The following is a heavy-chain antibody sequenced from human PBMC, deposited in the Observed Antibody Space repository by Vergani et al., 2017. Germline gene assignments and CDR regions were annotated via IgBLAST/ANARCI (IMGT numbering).Heavy chain of an antibody. CDR2: IYWNDNK. CDR3: AHTPRFVAYFFDF. V-gene: IGHV2-5*01. CDR1: GFSLTTPGVG. Sequence: QITLRESGPAVVKPTQTLPLTCSFSGFSLTTPGVGVGWVRQPPGQALEWLAVIYWNDNKHYRPSLENRVTITKDTSKNQVVFAMTHMDPVDTATYYCAHTPRFVAYFFDFWGRGGLVTVSS. J-gene: IGHJ4*02. D-gene: IGHD3-16*02.